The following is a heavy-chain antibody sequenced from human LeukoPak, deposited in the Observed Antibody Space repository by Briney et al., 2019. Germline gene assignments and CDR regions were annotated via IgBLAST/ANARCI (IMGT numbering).Heavy chain of an antibody. CDR3: ARARGATIFQSAFDI. J-gene: IGHJ3*02. V-gene: IGHV4-59*01. CDR2: IYYSGST. Sequence: PSETLSLTCTVSGGSISSYYWSWIRQPPGKGLEWIGYIYYSGSTNYNPSLKSRVTISVDTSKNQFSLKLTSETAADTAVYYCARARGATIFQSAFDIWGQGTMVTVSS. D-gene: IGHD5-24*01. CDR1: GGSISSYY.